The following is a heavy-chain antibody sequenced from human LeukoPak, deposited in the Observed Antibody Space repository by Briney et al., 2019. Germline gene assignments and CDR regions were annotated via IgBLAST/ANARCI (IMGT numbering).Heavy chain of an antibody. J-gene: IGHJ5*02. CDR3: ARGGTTVTPGLLWFDP. CDR1: GGSISSHY. Sequence: TSETLSLTCSVSGGSISSHYWSWTRQPPGKGLEWIGYLYYSGSTKYNPSLKSRVTISVDTSKNQFSLKLSSVTAADTAVYYCARGGTTVTPGLLWFDPWGQGTLVTVSS. CDR2: LYYSGST. D-gene: IGHD4-17*01. V-gene: IGHV4-59*11.